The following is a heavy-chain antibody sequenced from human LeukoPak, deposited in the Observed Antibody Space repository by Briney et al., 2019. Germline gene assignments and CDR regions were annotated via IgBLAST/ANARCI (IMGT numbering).Heavy chain of an antibody. CDR1: GYTFTNYW. J-gene: IGHJ4*02. CDR2: IYPGDSDT. V-gene: IGHV5-51*01. D-gene: IGHD3-3*01. Sequence: ASVKVSCKASGYTFTNYWIGWVRQMPGKGLEWMGIIYPGDSDTRYSPSFQGQVTISADKSISTAYLQWSGLKASDTATYFCARLVNFWSGFEDWGQGTLVTVSS. CDR3: ARLVNFWSGFED.